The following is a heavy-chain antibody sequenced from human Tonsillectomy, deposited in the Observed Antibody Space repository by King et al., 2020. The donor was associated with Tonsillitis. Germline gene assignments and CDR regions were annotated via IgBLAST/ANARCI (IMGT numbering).Heavy chain of an antibody. V-gene: IGHV4-30-4*01. CDR3: AGTTNVLLCFGGSALDP. CDR2: IYYSGST. J-gene: IGHJ5*02. CDR1: GASINSGDYY. D-gene: IGHD3-10*01. Sequence: QLQLQESGPGLVKPSQTLSLTCTVSGASINSGDYYWSWIRQPPGKGLEWIGYIYYSGSTYYSPSLKSRVTISVDTSKNQFSLKLSSVTAADTAVYFWAGTTNVLLCFGGSALDPWGQGPLVTVSS.